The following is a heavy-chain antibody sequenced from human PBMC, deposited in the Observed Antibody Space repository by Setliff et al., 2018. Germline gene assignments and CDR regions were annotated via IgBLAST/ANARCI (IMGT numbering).Heavy chain of an antibody. J-gene: IGHJ4*02. Sequence: SETLSLTCTVSGGSISSGSDYWAWIRQPPGKGLEWLGTVYHSGGTYYNPSLKSRVTMSVDTSKNLFSLNLSSVTAADTAVYYCARIAYGSGSYYFDYWGQGTLVTVSS. CDR3: ARIAYGSGSYYFDY. CDR1: GGSISSGSDY. D-gene: IGHD3-10*01. CDR2: VYHSGGT. V-gene: IGHV4-39*01.